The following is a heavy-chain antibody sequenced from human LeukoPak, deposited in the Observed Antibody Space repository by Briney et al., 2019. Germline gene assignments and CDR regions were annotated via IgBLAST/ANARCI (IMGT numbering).Heavy chain of an antibody. CDR3: ARAGCGITSCKVYDH. J-gene: IGHJ4*02. D-gene: IGHD2-2*01. V-gene: IGHV4-4*07. CDR2: IYSTGST. Sequence: PSETLPLTCTVSGGSMRSYYWSWLRQPAGKGLGWIGRIYSTGSTNYNPSLKSRVTISLDTSKNQFSLRLSSVTAADTAVYYCARAGCGITSCKVYDHWGQGTLVTVSS. CDR1: GGSMRSYY.